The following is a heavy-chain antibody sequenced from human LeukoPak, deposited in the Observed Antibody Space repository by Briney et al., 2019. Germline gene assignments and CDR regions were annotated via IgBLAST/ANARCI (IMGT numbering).Heavy chain of an antibody. CDR3: ARDLNGGIAAAGTGDNWFDP. D-gene: IGHD6-13*01. Sequence: SAKVSCKASGGTFSSYAISWVRQAPGQGLEWMGGIIPIFGTANYAQKFQGRVTITADESTSTAYMELSSLRSEDTAVYYCARDLNGGIAAAGTGDNWFDPWGQGTLVTVSS. J-gene: IGHJ5*02. V-gene: IGHV1-69*13. CDR1: GGTFSSYA. CDR2: IIPIFGTA.